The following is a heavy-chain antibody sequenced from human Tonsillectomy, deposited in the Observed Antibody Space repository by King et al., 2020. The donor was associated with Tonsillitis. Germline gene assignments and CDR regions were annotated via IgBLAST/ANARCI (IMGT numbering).Heavy chain of an antibody. J-gene: IGHJ3*02. V-gene: IGHV3-21*01. CDR3: VRDKEATYYDTGRGSFDI. CDR2: INSGGTSI. Sequence: VQLVESGGGLVKPGGYLRLSCAASGFTFTTYSMNWVRQAPGKGLEWVSSINSGGTSIYYADSLKGRFTISRDNAKNSLYLQMDSLRAEDTAVYYCVRDKEATYYDTGRGSFDIWGQGTLVTVSS. D-gene: IGHD3-16*01. CDR1: GFTFTTYS.